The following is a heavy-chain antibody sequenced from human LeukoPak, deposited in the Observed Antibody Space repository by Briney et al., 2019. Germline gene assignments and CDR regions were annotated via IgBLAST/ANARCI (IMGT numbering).Heavy chain of an antibody. D-gene: IGHD1-1*01. CDR2: IYYSGSST. CDR3: ARIGLDERKYYYYYYMDV. V-gene: IGHV4-59*12. Sequence: SETLSLTCTVSGGSMSGFFWTWIRQPPGRELEWIGSIYYSGSSTKYNPSLKSRATMSVDTSKKQFSLKLSSVTAADTAVYYCARIGLDERKYYYYYYMDVWGKGTTVTVSS. CDR1: GGSMSGFF. J-gene: IGHJ6*03.